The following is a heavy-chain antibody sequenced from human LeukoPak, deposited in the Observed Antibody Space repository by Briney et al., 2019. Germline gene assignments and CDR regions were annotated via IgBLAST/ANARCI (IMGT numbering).Heavy chain of an antibody. D-gene: IGHD3-22*01. Sequence: ASVKVSCKASGGTFSSYAISWVRQATGQGLEWMGGIIPIFGTANYAQKFQGRVTITTDESTSTAYMELSSLRSEDTAVYYCARALNPYYYDSSGYYLDYWGQGALVTVSS. V-gene: IGHV1-69*05. CDR1: GGTFSSYA. CDR3: ARALNPYYYDSSGYYLDY. J-gene: IGHJ4*02. CDR2: IIPIFGTA.